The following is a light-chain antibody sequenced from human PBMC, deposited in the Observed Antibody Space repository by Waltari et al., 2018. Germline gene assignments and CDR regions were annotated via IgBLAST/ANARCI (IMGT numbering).Light chain of an antibody. CDR2: DVS. V-gene: IGLV2-14*03. J-gene: IGLJ2*01. CDR3: CSYTKTKTVV. Sequence: PGQSTATSCTRTTHYVYAYNLVSWYQVHPGRAPKVILFDVSNRPSGVSRRFSGSKSRSTASLTISGLQAEDEADYYCCSYTKTKTVVFGGGTKVTVL. CDR1: THYVYAYNL.